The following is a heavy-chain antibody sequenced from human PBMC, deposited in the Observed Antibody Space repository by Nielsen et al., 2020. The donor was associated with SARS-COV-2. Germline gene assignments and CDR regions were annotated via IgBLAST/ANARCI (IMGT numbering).Heavy chain of an antibody. CDR2: ISYDGSNK. D-gene: IGHD3-22*01. CDR3: ARDTHYYDSSGYYAPPYYYYGMDV. V-gene: IGHV3-30-3*01. J-gene: IGHJ6*02. Sequence: GESLKISCAASGFTFSSYAMHWVRQAPGKGLEWAAVISYDGSNKYYADSVKGRFTISRDNSKNTLYLQMNSLRAEDTAVYYCARDTHYYDSSGYYAPPYYYYGMDVWGQGTTVTVSS. CDR1: GFTFSSYA.